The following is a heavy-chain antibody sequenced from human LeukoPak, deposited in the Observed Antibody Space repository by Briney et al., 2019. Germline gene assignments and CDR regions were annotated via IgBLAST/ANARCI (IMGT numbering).Heavy chain of an antibody. D-gene: IGHD3/OR15-3a*01. CDR3: AALPELDYTADFDY. J-gene: IGHJ4*02. V-gene: IGHV3-30-3*01. CDR2: ISYDGSNK. CDR1: GFTFSSYA. Sequence: GRSLRLSCAASGFTFSSYAMHWVRQAPGKGLEWVAVISYDGSNKYYADSVKGRFTISRDNSKNTLYLQMNSLRAEDTAVYYCAALPELDYTADFDYWGQGTLGTVSS.